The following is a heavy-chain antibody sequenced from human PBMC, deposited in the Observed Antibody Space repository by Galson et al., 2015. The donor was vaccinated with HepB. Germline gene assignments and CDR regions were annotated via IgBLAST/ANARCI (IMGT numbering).Heavy chain of an antibody. Sequence: SCKASGGTFSSYAISWVRQAPGQGLEWMGGIIPIFGTANYAQKFQGRVTITADESTGTAYMELSSLRSEDTAVYYCARGHYYGSGSYYNNANYYYYYYMDVWGKGTTVTVSS. D-gene: IGHD3-10*01. J-gene: IGHJ6*03. CDR3: ARGHYYGSGSYYNNANYYYYYYMDV. V-gene: IGHV1-69*01. CDR2: IIPIFGTA. CDR1: GGTFSSYA.